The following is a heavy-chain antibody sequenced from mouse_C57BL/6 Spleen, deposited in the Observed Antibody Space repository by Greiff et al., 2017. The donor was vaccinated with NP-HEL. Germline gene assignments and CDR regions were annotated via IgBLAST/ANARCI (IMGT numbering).Heavy chain of an antibody. D-gene: IGHD1-1*01. V-gene: IGHV1-69*01. CDR1: GYTFTSYW. Sequence: QVQLQQPGAELVMPGASVKLSCKASGYTFTSYWMHWVKQRPGQGLEWIGEIDPSDSYTNYNQKFKGKSTLTVDKSSSTAYMQLSSLTSEDSAVYYCARVILRSGFDYWGQGTTLTVSS. CDR3: ARVILRSGFDY. J-gene: IGHJ2*01. CDR2: IDPSDSYT.